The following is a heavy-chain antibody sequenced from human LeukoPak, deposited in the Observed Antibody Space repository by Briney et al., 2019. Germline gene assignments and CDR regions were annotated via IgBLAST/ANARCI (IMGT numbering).Heavy chain of an antibody. J-gene: IGHJ4*02. CDR1: GYTLTELS. CDR3: ATWVEYCSSTSCQYTLDY. Sequence: ASAKVSCKVSGYTLTELSMHWVRQAPGKGLEWMGGFDPEDGETIYAQKFQGRVTMTEDTSTDTAYMELSSLRSEDTAVYYCATWVEYCSSTSCQYTLDYWGQGTLVTVSS. V-gene: IGHV1-24*01. CDR2: FDPEDGET. D-gene: IGHD2-2*01.